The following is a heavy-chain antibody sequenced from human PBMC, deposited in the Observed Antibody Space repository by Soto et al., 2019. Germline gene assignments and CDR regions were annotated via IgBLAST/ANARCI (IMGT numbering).Heavy chain of an antibody. V-gene: IGHV1-46*03. D-gene: IGHD2-15*01. J-gene: IGHJ5*02. CDR2: INPSGGST. Sequence: QVQLVQSGAEVKKPGASVKVSCKASGYTFTIYFIHWLRQAPGQGLEWMRIINPSGGSTDYAQKFQGRVTMTRDTSTSTVYMELSSLTSEDTAVYYCARDPGYCSGGSCYPRNWFDPWGQGTLVTVSS. CDR3: ARDPGYCSGGSCYPRNWFDP. CDR1: GYTFTIYF.